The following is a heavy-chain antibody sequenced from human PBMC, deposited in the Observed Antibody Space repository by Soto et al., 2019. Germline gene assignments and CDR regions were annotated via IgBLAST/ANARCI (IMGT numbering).Heavy chain of an antibody. V-gene: IGHV1-2*02. Sequence: QVQLVQSGAEVKKPGASVRVSCKTSGYSFAGHYLHWVRQAPGQGLDWMGWINPNSGGTIYAQRFXGRVTMTXDTSISTAYXXLTSLRSDDTAVYYCARDSHYDILTGYSRNAFDMWGRGTVVTVSS. CDR1: GYSFAGHY. CDR2: INPNSGGT. J-gene: IGHJ3*02. D-gene: IGHD3-9*01. CDR3: ARDSHYDILTGYSRNAFDM.